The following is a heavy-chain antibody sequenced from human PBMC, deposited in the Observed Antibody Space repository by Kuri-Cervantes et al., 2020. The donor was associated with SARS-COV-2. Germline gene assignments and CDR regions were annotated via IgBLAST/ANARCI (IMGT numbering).Heavy chain of an antibody. CDR2: IIPIFGTA. CDR3: ARDTRGGLFQPDAFDI. V-gene: IGHV1-69*05. Sequence: SVKVSCKASGGTFSSYAISWVRQAPGQGLEWMGGIIPIFGTANYAQKFQGRFTITTDESTSTAYMELSSLRSEDTAVYYCARDTRGGLFQPDAFDIWGQGTMVTVSS. J-gene: IGHJ3*02. CDR1: GGTFSSYA. D-gene: IGHD3-22*01.